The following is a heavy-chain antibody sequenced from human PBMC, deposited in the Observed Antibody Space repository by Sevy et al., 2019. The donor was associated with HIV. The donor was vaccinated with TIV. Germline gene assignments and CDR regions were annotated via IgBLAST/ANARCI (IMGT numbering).Heavy chain of an antibody. D-gene: IGHD3-10*01. Sequence: GGSLRLSCAASGFTFDDYGMSWVRQAPGKGLEWVSGINWNGGSTGYADSVKGRFTISRDNAKNSLYLQMNSLRAEDTAVYYCARDRGTMVRGVIRGIFDYWGQGTLVTVSS. J-gene: IGHJ4*02. V-gene: IGHV3-20*04. CDR2: INWNGGST. CDR3: ARDRGTMVRGVIRGIFDY. CDR1: GFTFDDYG.